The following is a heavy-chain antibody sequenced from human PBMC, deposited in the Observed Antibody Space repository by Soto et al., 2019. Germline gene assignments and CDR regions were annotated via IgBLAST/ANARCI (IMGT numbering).Heavy chain of an antibody. Sequence: PSETLSLTCADSGGTTNNGGYYWSWIRQRPGEGLEWIGHIYYTGSTSYNPSLKSRFTISIDTSRNQFSLKLNSATAADTALYFCSRLCFSSTCPAWPFQIWGQGTMVTVAS. D-gene: IGHD2-21*01. V-gene: IGHV4-31*11. CDR3: SRLCFSSTCPAWPFQI. CDR2: IYYTGST. CDR1: GGTTNNGGYY. J-gene: IGHJ3*01.